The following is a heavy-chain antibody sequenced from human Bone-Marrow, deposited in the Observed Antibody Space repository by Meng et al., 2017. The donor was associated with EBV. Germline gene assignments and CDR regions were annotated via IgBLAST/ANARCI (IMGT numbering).Heavy chain of an antibody. CDR2: INAGNGNT. CDR3: ARGQHDYAFDY. V-gene: IGHV1-3*01. Sequence: QVKLVQSGAEVKKLGASLKISCKAFGYTLTSYAMHWVSQAPGQRLEWMGWINAGNGNTKYSQNFQGRVTITRDTSATTVHMELRSLRSEDTAVYYCARGQHDYAFDYWGQGTLVTVSS. D-gene: IGHD4-17*01. J-gene: IGHJ4*02. CDR1: GYTLTSYA.